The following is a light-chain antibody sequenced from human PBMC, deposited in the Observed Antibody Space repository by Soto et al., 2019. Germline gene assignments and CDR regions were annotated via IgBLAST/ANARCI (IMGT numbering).Light chain of an antibody. CDR1: SSNIGNFY. CDR3: AAWDDSLRGPAV. CDR2: KNN. Sequence: QSVLTQPPSASGTPGQRVTISCSGSSSNIGNFYVYWYQQLPGTAPKLLIYKNNQRPLGVPDRFSGSKSGTSASLAISGLRSEDEADYYCAAWDDSLRGPAVFGGGTQLTVL. V-gene: IGLV1-47*01. J-gene: IGLJ7*01.